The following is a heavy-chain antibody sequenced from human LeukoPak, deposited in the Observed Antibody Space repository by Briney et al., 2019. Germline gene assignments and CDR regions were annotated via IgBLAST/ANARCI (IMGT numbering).Heavy chain of an antibody. J-gene: IGHJ4*02. CDR3: ARDSGSGWYLADY. CDR2: ISGSGGST. Sequence: GGSLRLSCAASGFTFSSYAMSWVRQAPGKGLEWVSAISGSGGSTYYADSVKGRFTISRDNSKNTLYLQMNSLRAEDTAVYYCARDSGSGWYLADYWGQGTLVTVSS. V-gene: IGHV3-23*01. CDR1: GFTFSSYA. D-gene: IGHD6-19*01.